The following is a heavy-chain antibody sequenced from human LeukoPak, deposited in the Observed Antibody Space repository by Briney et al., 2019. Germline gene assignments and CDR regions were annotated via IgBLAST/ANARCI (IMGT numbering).Heavy chain of an antibody. D-gene: IGHD3-3*01. V-gene: IGHV4-59*08. CDR2: IYYSGST. CDR1: GGSISSYY. Sequence: SETLSLTCTVSGGSISSYYWSWIRQPPGKGLEWIGYIYYSGSTNYNPSLKSRVTISVDTSKNQFSLKLSSVPAADTAVYYCARSTPLLEEPFFDYWGQGTLVTVSS. J-gene: IGHJ4*02. CDR3: ARSTPLLEEPFFDY.